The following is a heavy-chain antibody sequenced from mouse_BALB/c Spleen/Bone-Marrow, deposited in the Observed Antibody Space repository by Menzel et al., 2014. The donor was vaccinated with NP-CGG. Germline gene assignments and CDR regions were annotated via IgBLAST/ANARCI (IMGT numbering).Heavy chain of an antibody. V-gene: IGHV5-17*02. CDR1: GFTFSNFG. J-gene: IGHJ4*01. Sequence: EVMLVESGGGLVQPGGSRKLSCAASGFTFSNFGMRWVRQAPEKGLEWVAYISSGSSTIYYADTVKGRFTISRDNPKNTLFLQMTSLRSEDTAMYYCARRASPTGPMDYWGQGTSVTV. CDR2: ISSGSSTI. CDR3: ARRASPTGPMDY. D-gene: IGHD1-1*01.